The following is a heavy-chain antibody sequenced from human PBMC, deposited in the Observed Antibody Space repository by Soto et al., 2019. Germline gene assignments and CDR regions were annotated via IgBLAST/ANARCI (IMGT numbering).Heavy chain of an antibody. CDR2: IYYSGST. J-gene: IGHJ4*02. CDR1: GRSISSYY. D-gene: IGHD3-10*01. CDR3: ARSRGGYFDY. Sequence: PSETLSLTCTVSGRSISSYYWSWIRQPPGKGLEWIGYIYYSGSTNYNPSLKSRVTISVDTSKNQFSLKLSSVTAADTAVYYCARSRGGYFDYWGQGPLVTVSS. V-gene: IGHV4-59*01.